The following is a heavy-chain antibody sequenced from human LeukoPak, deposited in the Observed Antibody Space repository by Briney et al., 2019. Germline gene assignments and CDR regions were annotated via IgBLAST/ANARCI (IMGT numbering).Heavy chain of an antibody. CDR1: GVTLSSYA. V-gene: IGHV3-23*01. CDR2: ISGGGGST. D-gene: IGHD4-17*01. CDR3: AKRGGRSTVTPLDY. J-gene: IGHJ4*02. Sequence: PGGSLRLSCAASGVTLSSYAMSWVRQAPGKGLEWVSGISGGGGSTYYVDSVKGRFTIPRENSKNTLYLQMNSLRAEDTAVYYCAKRGGRSTVTPLDYWGQGTLVTVSS.